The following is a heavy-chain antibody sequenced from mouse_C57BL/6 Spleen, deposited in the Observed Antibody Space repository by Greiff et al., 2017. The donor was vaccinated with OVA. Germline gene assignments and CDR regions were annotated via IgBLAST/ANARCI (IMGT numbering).Heavy chain of an antibody. Sequence: DVKLQESGPGMVKPSQSLSLTCTVTGYSITSGYDWHWIRHFPGNKLEWMGYISYSGSTNYNPSLKSRISITHDTSKNHFFLKLNSVTTEDTATYYCARDGYGSSDWYFDVWGTGTTVTVSS. CDR2: ISYSGST. D-gene: IGHD1-1*01. CDR1: GYSITSGYD. CDR3: ARDGYGSSDWYFDV. J-gene: IGHJ1*03. V-gene: IGHV3-1*01.